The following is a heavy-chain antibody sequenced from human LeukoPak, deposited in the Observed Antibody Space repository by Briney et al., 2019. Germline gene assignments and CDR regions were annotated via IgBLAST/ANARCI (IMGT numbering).Heavy chain of an antibody. CDR2: IYPGDSDT. CDR3: ARHKGEAVQLWDYFDY. V-gene: IGHV5-51*01. Sequence: GESLKISCKGSGYSFTSYWIDWVRQMPGKGLEWMGIIYPGDSDTRYSPSFQGQVIISADKSISTAYLQWSSLKASDTAMYYCARHKGEAVQLWDYFDYWGQGTLVTVSS. J-gene: IGHJ4*02. CDR1: GYSFTSYW. D-gene: IGHD5-18*01.